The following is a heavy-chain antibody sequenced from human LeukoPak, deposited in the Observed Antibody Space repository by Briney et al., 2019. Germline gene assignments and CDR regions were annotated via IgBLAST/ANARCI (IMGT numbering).Heavy chain of an antibody. J-gene: IGHJ4*02. V-gene: IGHV1-69*04. CDR2: IIPILGIA. D-gene: IGHD5-18*01. Sequence: SVKVSCTASGGTFSSYAISWVRRAPGQGLAWMGRIIPILGIANYAQKFQGRVTITADKSTSTAYMELSSLRSEDAAVYYCARTSFHYSYGYGGGLYFDYWGQGTLVTVSS. CDR3: ARTSFHYSYGYGGGLYFDY. CDR1: GGTFSSYA.